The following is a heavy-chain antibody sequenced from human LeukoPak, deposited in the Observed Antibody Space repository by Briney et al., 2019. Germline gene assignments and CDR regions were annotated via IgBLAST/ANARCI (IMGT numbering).Heavy chain of an antibody. CDR2: IHYSGST. CDR1: DGSISTYY. D-gene: IGHD1-26*01. J-gene: IGHJ3*02. CDR3: ARVFEVGASIIYAFDI. Sequence: KPSETLSLTCSVSDGSISTYYWSWIRQPPGKGLEWIGNIHYSGSTNYNPSLKSRLTILVDTPKDQFSLKLSSVTAADTAVYYCARVFEVGASIIYAFDIWGQGTMVTVSS. V-gene: IGHV4-59*01.